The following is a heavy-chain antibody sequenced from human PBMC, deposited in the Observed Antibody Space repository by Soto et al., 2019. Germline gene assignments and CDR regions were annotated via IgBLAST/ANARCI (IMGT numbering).Heavy chain of an antibody. J-gene: IGHJ5*02. CDR3: ARKGGGEDTARSFDP. Sequence: PSNSQSVMPAVYCCSYCGSYYSRVRQPPGKGLEWIGEINHSGSTNYNPSLKSRVTISVDTSKNQFSLKLSSVTAADTAVYYCARKGGGEDTARSFDPWGQGTLVTVSS. V-gene: IGHV4-34*01. CDR1: CCSYCGSY. D-gene: IGHD5-18*01. CDR2: INHSGST.